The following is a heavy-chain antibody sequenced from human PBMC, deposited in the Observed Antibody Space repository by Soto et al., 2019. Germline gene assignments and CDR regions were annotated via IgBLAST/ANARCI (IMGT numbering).Heavy chain of an antibody. CDR3: ARGPKGEVGGTWYYYAMDV. CDR1: GGSFSGYY. J-gene: IGHJ6*02. CDR2: INHSGST. Sequence: SETLSLTCAVYGGSFSGYYWSWIRQPPGKGLEWIGEINHSGSTNYNPSLKSRVTISVDTSKNQFSLKLNSVTAADTAVYYCARGPKGEVGGTWYYYAMDVWGQGPTVTVSS. D-gene: IGHD1-26*01. V-gene: IGHV4-34*01.